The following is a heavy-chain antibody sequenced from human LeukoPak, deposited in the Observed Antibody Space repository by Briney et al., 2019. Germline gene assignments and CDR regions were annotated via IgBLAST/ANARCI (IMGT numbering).Heavy chain of an antibody. V-gene: IGHV4-59*01. CDR2: IYYSGST. CDR3: ARDRFLSGTVHNDAFDI. Sequence: SETLYLTCTVSGVSISSYYWSWIRQPPGKGLEWIGYIYYSGSTNYNPSLKSRVTISVDTSKNQFSLKLSSVTAADTAVYYCARDRFLSGTVHNDAFDIWGQGTMVTVSS. D-gene: IGHD1-1*01. J-gene: IGHJ3*02. CDR1: GVSISSYY.